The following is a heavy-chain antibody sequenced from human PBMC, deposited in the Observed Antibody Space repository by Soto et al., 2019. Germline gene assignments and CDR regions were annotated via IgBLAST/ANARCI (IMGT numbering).Heavy chain of an antibody. D-gene: IGHD3-3*01. Sequence: GESLKISCKGSGYSFTSYWISWVRQMPGRGLEWMGNIYPGDSDTRKSPSFQGQVTLSADRSISTAYLQWTILKAPDTAVYYCARRSGYSGDAFDIWGQGTMVTVSS. CDR3: ARRSGYSGDAFDI. J-gene: IGHJ3*02. CDR1: GYSFTSYW. CDR2: IYPGDSDT. V-gene: IGHV5-51*01.